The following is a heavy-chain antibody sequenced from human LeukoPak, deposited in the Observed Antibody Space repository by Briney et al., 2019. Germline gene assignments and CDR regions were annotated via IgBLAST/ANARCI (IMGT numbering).Heavy chain of an antibody. D-gene: IGHD5-18*01. CDR3: ARHSYGYPLGY. CDR2: INHSGST. CDR1: GFTFSSYW. Sequence: GSLRLSCAASGFTFSSYWMNWVRQPPGKGLEWIGEINHSGSTNYNPSLKSRVTISVDTSKNQFSLKLSSVTAADTAVYYCARHSYGYPLGYWGQGTLVTVSS. J-gene: IGHJ4*02. V-gene: IGHV4-34*01.